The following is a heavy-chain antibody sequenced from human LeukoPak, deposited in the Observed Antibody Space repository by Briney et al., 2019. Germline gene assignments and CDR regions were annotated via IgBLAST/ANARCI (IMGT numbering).Heavy chain of an antibody. CDR1: GGTFSSYA. D-gene: IGHD3-3*01. J-gene: IGHJ5*02. Sequence: GASVKVSCKASGGTFSSYAISWVRQAPGQGLEWMEGIIPIFGTANYAQKFQGRVTITADESTSTAYMELSSLRSEDTAVYYCASEQYYDFWSGHMGYFDPWGQGTLVTVSS. CDR3: ASEQYYDFWSGHMGYFDP. CDR2: IIPIFGTA. V-gene: IGHV1-69*13.